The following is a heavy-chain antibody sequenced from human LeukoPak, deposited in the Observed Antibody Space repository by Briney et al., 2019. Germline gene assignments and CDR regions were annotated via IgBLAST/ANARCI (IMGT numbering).Heavy chain of an antibody. V-gene: IGHV3-21*01. Sequence: GSLRLSCAASGFTFSTYTMVWVRQAPGKGLEWVSSISSSSSYIFNADSLKGRFTISRDDAKNLLYLDMNSLRAEDTAVYYCARGHTAVTRHFDFWGQGTLVTVSS. CDR2: ISSSSSYI. J-gene: IGHJ4*02. CDR1: GFTFSTYT. D-gene: IGHD4-17*01. CDR3: ARGHTAVTRHFDF.